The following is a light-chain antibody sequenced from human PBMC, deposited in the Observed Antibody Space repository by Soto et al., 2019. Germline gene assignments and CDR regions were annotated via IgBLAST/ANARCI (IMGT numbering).Light chain of an antibody. Sequence: QSALTQPASVSGSPGQSITMSCTGTSSDVGGYNYVSWYQQHPGKAPKLMIYDVSNRPSGVSNRFSGSKSGNTASLTISGLQAEDEADYYCSSYTSSSTLVFGGGPQLTVL. CDR1: SSDVGGYNY. V-gene: IGLV2-14*01. J-gene: IGLJ3*02. CDR3: SSYTSSSTLV. CDR2: DVS.